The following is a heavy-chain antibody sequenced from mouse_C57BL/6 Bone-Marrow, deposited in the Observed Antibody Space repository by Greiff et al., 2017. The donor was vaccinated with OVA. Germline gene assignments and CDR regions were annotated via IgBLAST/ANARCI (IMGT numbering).Heavy chain of an antibody. J-gene: IGHJ2*01. Sequence: EVQVVESGGGLVQPGGSLSLSCAASGFTFTDYYMSWVRQPPGNALEWLGFIRNKANGYTTEYSASVKGRFTISRDNSHSILYLQMNALRAEDSPTYYCARSYGSFDDWGQGTTLTVSS. CDR3: ARSYGSFDD. CDR1: GFTFTDYY. V-gene: IGHV7-3*01. D-gene: IGHD1-1*01. CDR2: IRNKANGYTT.